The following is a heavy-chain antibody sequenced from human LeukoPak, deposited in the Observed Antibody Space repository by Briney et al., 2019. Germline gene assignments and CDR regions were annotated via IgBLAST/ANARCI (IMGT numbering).Heavy chain of an antibody. V-gene: IGHV4-59*01. D-gene: IGHD1-26*01. Sequence: SETLSLTCTVSGGTISRYYWSWIRQPPGEGLEWIAYIDYRGSTNYNPSLKSRLTISLDASKNQYSLKLSSVTAADTAVYYCARDRRRDRLHAFDIWGQGTRVTISS. CDR3: ARDRRRDRLHAFDI. CDR1: GGTISRYY. J-gene: IGHJ3*02. CDR2: IDYRGST.